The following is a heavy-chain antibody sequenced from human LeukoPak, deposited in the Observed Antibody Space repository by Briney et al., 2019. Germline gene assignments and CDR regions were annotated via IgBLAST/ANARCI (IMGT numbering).Heavy chain of an antibody. D-gene: IGHD2-15*01. V-gene: IGHV3-23*01. Sequence: PGGSLRLSCAASGFSFSTYAMGWVRQAPGKGLEWVSSISGTGGSTYYADAVKGRFTISRDNSKNTLYLQMNSLRAEDTAVYYCVEDVVVIVAAKPGIWGQGTLVTVSS. CDR3: VEDVVVIVAAKPGI. J-gene: IGHJ4*02. CDR2: ISGTGGST. CDR1: GFSFSTYA.